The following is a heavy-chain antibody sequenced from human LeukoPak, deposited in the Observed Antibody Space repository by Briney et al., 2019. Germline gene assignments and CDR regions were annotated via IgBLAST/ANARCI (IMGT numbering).Heavy chain of an antibody. CDR2: IIPIFGTA. D-gene: IGHD4-23*01. CDR3: ASSTVVTHYFDY. J-gene: IGHJ4*02. Sequence: SVTVSCTASGGTFSSYAISWVRQAPGQGLEWMGGIIPIFGTANYAQKFQGRVTITADESTSTAYMELSSLRSEDTAVYYCASSTVVTHYFDYWGQGTLVTVSS. V-gene: IGHV1-69*13. CDR1: GGTFSSYA.